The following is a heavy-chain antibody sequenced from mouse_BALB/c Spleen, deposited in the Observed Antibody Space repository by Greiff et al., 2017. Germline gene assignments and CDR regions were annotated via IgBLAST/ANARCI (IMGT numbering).Heavy chain of an antibody. J-gene: IGHJ2*01. D-gene: IGHD2-4*01. Sequence: QVHVKQSGAELVRPGVSVKISCKGSGYTFTDYAMHWVKQSHAKSLEWIGVISTYYGDASYNQKFKGKATMTVDKSSSTAYMELARLTSEDSAIYYCAREGITTGGPVGYWGQGTTLTVSS. V-gene: IGHV1S137*01. CDR1: GYTFTDYA. CDR2: ISTYYGDA. CDR3: AREGITTGGPVGY.